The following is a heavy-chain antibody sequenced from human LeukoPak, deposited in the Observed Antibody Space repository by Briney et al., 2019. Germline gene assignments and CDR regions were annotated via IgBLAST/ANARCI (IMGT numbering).Heavy chain of an antibody. J-gene: IGHJ3*02. CDR1: GYTFTSYG. CDR3: ARDSRTYYHILTGYDAFDI. Sequence: ASVKVSCKASGYTFTSYGISWVRQAPGQGLEWMGWISAYNGNTNYAQKLQGRVTMTTDTSTSTAYMELRSLRSDDTAVYYCARDSRTYYHILTGYDAFDIWGQGTMVTVSS. CDR2: ISAYNGNT. V-gene: IGHV1-18*01. D-gene: IGHD3-9*01.